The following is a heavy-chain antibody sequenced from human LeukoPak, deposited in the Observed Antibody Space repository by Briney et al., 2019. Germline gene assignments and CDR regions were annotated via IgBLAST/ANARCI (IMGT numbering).Heavy chain of an antibody. D-gene: IGHD1-1*01. J-gene: IGHJ6*02. Sequence: GSLKISCKGSGYSFTSYWIGWVPQMPGKGLEWMGIIYPGDFDIRYSPSFQGQVTISADKSISTAYLQWSSLKASDTAMYYCARGVQALYYYYGMDVWGQETRDTVSS. CDR2: IYPGDFDI. CDR1: GYSFTSYW. CDR3: ARGVQALYYYYGMDV. V-gene: IGHV5-51*01.